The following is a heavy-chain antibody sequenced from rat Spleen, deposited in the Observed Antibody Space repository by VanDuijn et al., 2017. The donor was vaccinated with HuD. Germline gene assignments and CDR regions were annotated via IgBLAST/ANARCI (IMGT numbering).Heavy chain of an antibody. Sequence: QVQLKESGPGLVQPSQTLSLTCTVSGFSLTSDGVSWVRQPPGKSLVWMGIIWAGGGTNHNSAVQSRLSISRDTSKSQVFLKMYSLQPEDTGTYYCARHLREASGVMDVWGQGASVTVSS. V-gene: IGHV2-72*01. CDR3: ARHLREASGVMDV. D-gene: IGHD4-3*01. CDR2: IWAGGGT. J-gene: IGHJ4*01. CDR1: GFSLTSDG.